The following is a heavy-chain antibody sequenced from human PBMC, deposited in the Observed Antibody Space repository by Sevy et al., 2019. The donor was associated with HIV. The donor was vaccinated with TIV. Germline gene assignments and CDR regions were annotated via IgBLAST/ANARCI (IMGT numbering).Heavy chain of an antibody. CDR3: TRCKGAQSIFDY. D-gene: IGHD2-8*01. Sequence: GGSLRLSCTVSGFTFGGYCMSWVRQAPGKGLEWVAFLKCKAHGWTLDNAASVKGRFTISSDDYKNIAHLQMNDLRTEETAIYYCTRCKGAQSIFDYWGQGALVTVSS. J-gene: IGHJ4*02. CDR1: GFTFGGYC. CDR2: LKCKAHGWTL. V-gene: IGHV3-49*04.